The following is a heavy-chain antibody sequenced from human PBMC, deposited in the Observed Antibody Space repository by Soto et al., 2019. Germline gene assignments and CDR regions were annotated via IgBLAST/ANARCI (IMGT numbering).Heavy chain of an antibody. V-gene: IGHV3-23*01. CDR1: GFTFSSYV. J-gene: IGHJ4*02. D-gene: IGHD1-20*01. Sequence: PGGSLRLSCAASGFTFSSYVMSWVRQAPGKGLEWVSSISGPGDSTYYADSVKGRFTISRDTSKNTLYLQMNSLTTEDTAVYYCVTGGYNWNRSGFWGQGTLVTVSS. CDR3: VTGGYNWNRSGF. CDR2: ISGPGDST.